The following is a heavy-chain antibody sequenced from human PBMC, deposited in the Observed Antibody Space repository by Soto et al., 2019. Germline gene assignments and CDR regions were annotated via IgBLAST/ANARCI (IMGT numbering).Heavy chain of an antibody. CDR2: ITSGGGNT. CDR3: AKHCGSSSCYRFDP. Sequence: GESLKISCAASGFDVSNTDMSWVRQAPGKGLEWVSSITSGGGNTYYADSVKGRFTISRDNSKNTLYLQMSSLRAEDTAVYYCAKHCGSSSCYRFDPWGQGTLVTVSS. CDR1: GFDVSNTD. D-gene: IGHD2-2*02. J-gene: IGHJ5*02. V-gene: IGHV3-23*01.